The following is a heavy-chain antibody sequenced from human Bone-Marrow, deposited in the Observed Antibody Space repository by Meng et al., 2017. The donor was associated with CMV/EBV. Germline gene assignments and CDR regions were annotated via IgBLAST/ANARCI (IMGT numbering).Heavy chain of an antibody. Sequence: ASVKVSCKASGYTFTSYYMHWVRQAPGQGLEWMGIINPSGSSTSYAQKFQGRVTMTRDTSTSTVYMELSSLRSEDTAVYYCASERGIRFYRYYGMDVWGQGTTVTVSS. CDR2: INPSGSST. CDR1: GYTFTSYY. J-gene: IGHJ6*02. V-gene: IGHV1-46*01. D-gene: IGHD3-3*01. CDR3: ASERGIRFYRYYGMDV.